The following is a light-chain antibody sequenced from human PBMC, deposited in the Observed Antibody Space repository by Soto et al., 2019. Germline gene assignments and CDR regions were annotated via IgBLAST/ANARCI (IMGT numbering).Light chain of an antibody. V-gene: IGLV1-44*01. J-gene: IGLJ3*02. CDR3: AAWDDSLKGWV. Sequence: QPVLTQPPSASGTPGQRVTISCSGTSSNIGSRTVNWYQQLPGTAPKLLMYTNNQRPSGVPDRFSGSKSGTSASLAISGLQSEDEADYYCAAWDDSLKGWVFGGGTKLTVL. CDR2: TNN. CDR1: SSNIGSRT.